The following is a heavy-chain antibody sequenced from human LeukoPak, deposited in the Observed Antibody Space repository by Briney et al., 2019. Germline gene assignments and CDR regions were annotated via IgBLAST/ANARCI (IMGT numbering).Heavy chain of an antibody. CDR2: IIPIFGTA. CDR1: GYTFTSYY. D-gene: IGHD6-19*01. CDR3: ATIGDDSSGWYGRYYYYYMDV. V-gene: IGHV1-69*06. Sequence: ASVKVSCKASGYTFTSYYMHWVRQAPGQGLEWMGGIIPIFGTANYAQKFQGRVTITADKSTSTAYMGLSSLRSEDTAVYYCATIGDDSSGWYGRYYYYYMDVWGKGTTVTVSS. J-gene: IGHJ6*03.